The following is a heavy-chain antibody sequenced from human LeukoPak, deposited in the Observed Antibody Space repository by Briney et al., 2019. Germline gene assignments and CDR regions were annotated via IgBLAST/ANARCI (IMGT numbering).Heavy chain of an antibody. Sequence: SETLSLTCAVSGGSISSGGYSWRWIRQPPGKGLEWIGYIHYSGSTYYNPSLKSRVSFSVDTSKNQFSLKLSSVTAADTAVYYCARAGYSGSDFSVWGKGSTVTVSS. V-gene: IGHV4-30-4*07. J-gene: IGHJ6*04. CDR3: ARAGYSGSDFSV. D-gene: IGHD5-12*01. CDR2: IHYSGST. CDR1: GGSISSGGYS.